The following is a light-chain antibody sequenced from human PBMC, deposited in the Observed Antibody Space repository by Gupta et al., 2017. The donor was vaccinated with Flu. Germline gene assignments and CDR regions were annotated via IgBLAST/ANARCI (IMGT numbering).Light chain of an antibody. CDR1: NIGSQN. V-gene: IGLV3-9*01. Sequence: SYDLTQPLSVSVALGQTARITCGGNNIGSQNVHWYQQRPGQAPGRVIYRDSNRPFGIPERISGSSTANTATLTISSAQAGDDADDYCQVWDSSTVVFGGGTKLTVL. CDR3: QVWDSSTVV. CDR2: RDS. J-gene: IGLJ2*01.